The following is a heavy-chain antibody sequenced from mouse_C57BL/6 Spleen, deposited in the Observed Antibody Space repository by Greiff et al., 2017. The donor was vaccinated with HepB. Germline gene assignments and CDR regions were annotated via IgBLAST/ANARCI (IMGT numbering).Heavy chain of an antibody. J-gene: IGHJ4*01. V-gene: IGHV1-69*01. Sequence: VQLQQPGAELVMPGASVKLSCKASGYTFTSYWMHWVKQRPGQGLEWIGEIDPSDSYTNYNQKFKGKSTLTVDKSSSTAYMQLSSLTSEDSAVYYCARGITTVVADAMDYWGQGTSVTVSS. CDR1: GYTFTSYW. D-gene: IGHD1-1*01. CDR2: IDPSDSYT. CDR3: ARGITTVVADAMDY.